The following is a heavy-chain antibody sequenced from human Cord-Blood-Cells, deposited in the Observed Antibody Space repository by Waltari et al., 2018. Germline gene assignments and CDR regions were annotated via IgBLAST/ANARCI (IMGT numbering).Heavy chain of an antibody. D-gene: IGHD3-22*01. V-gene: IGHV1-69*10. Sequence: QVQLVQSGAEVKKPGSSVKVSCKASGGTFSSSPISWVRPAPGPGLEWMGGIIPILGIANYAQKFQGRVTITADKSTSTAYMELSSLRSEDTAVYYCATNPLQYYYDSSGYYFDYWGQGTLVTVSS. J-gene: IGHJ4*02. CDR2: IIPILGIA. CDR1: GGTFSSSP. CDR3: ATNPLQYYYDSSGYYFDY.